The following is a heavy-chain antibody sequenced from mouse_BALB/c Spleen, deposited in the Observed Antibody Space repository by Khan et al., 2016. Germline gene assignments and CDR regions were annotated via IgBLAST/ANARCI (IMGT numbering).Heavy chain of an antibody. D-gene: IGHD2-3*01. J-gene: IGHJ1*01. CDR3: TRKIHGYFSYWYFDV. CDR1: GYTFTDYE. CDR2: IDPETGGT. Sequence: QVQLQQSGAELVRPGASVTLSCKASGYTFTDYEMHWVKQTPVHGLEWIGAIDPETGGTAYNQKFKGKATLTADTSSSTAYMELRSLTSEYSAVYYCTRKIHGYFSYWYFDVWGAGTTVTVSS. V-gene: IGHV1-15*01.